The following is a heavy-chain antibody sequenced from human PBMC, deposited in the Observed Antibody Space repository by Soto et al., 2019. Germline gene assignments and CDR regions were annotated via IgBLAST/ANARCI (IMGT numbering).Heavy chain of an antibody. CDR3: ARTYYYDSSGYGY. D-gene: IGHD3-22*01. V-gene: IGHV3-48*02. CDR1: GFTFSSYS. CDR2: ISSSTTTI. J-gene: IGHJ4*02. Sequence: EVQLLESGGCLVQPGGSLRLSCGASGFTFSSYSMNWVRQAPGRGLEWVSYISSSTTTIYYADSVKGRFTISRDNAKNLLYLQMNSLRDEDTAVYYCARTYYYDSSGYGYWGQGALVTVSS.